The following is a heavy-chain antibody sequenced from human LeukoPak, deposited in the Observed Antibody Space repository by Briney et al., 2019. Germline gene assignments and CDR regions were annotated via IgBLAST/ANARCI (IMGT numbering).Heavy chain of an antibody. V-gene: IGHV3-66*01. D-gene: IGHD1-26*01. J-gene: IGHJ1*01. CDR1: GFTVSSNY. CDR3: AKGAREPFYFQN. CDR2: IYSGGGT. Sequence: GGSLRLSCAASGFTVSSNYMSWVRQAPGKGLEWVSVIYSGGGTYYADSVKGRFTISRDNSKNTRYLQMTSLRGEDTAVYYCAKGAREPFYFQNWGQGTLVTVSS.